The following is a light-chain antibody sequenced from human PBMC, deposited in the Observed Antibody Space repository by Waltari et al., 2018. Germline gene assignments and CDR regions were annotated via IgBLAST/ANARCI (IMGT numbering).Light chain of an antibody. Sequence: EIVLTQSPGPLSLSPGESATLSCRASQSIGRYLVWYQQKPGQAPRLLIYGASSRAAGIPDRFSGSGSGTDFSLTISRLEPEDFAVYYCQNHERLPAVFGQGTKVEIK. J-gene: IGKJ1*01. V-gene: IGKV3-20*01. CDR1: QSIGRY. CDR2: GAS. CDR3: QNHERLPAV.